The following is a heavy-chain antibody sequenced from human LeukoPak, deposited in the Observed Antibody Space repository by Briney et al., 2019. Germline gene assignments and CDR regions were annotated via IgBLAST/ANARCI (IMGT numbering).Heavy chain of an antibody. V-gene: IGHV4-34*01. CDR3: ARGKLLRFLEWSKKYYFDY. CDR2: INHSGST. J-gene: IGHJ4*02. Sequence: SETLSLTCAVYGGSFSGHYWSWIRQPPGKGLGWIGEINHSGSTNYNPSLKSRVTLSVDTSKNQFSLKLSSVTAAGTAVYYCARGKLLRFLEWSKKYYFDYWGQGTLVTVSS. CDR1: GGSFSGHY. D-gene: IGHD3-3*01.